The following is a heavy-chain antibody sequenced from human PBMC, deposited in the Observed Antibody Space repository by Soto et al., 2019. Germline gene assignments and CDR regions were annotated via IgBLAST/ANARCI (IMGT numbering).Heavy chain of an antibody. CDR2: ISSSSSYI. CDR3: ARSYYYGSGTPSY. V-gene: IGHV3-21*01. D-gene: IGHD3-10*01. CDR1: GFTFSSYS. Sequence: EVQLVESGGGLVKPGGSLRLSCAASGFTFSSYSMNWVRQAPGKGLEWVSSISSSSSYIYYADSVKGRFTIPRDNAKNTLYLQMNSLRAEDTAVYYCARSYYYGSGTPSYWGQGTLVTVSS. J-gene: IGHJ4*02.